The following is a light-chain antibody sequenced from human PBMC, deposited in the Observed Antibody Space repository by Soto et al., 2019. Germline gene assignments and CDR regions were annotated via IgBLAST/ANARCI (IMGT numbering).Light chain of an antibody. J-gene: IGKJ4*01. CDR2: DAS. CDR1: QSVNTN. V-gene: IGKV3-15*01. Sequence: EVVMTQSPATLSVSPGERATLSCRASQSVNTNLAWYQQKPGQAPRLLISDASTRATGIPARFSGSGSGTEFTLTISSLQSEDFAVYYCQQYNNWPQLTFGGGTTVDIK. CDR3: QQYNNWPQLT.